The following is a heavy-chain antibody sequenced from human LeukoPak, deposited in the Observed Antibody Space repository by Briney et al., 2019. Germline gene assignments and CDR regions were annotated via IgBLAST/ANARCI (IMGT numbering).Heavy chain of an antibody. V-gene: IGHV4-34*01. Sequence: PSETLSLTCAVYGGSFGGYYWSWIRQPPGKGLEWIGEINHSGSTNYNPSLKSRVTISVDTSKNQFSLKLSSVTAADTAVYYCAVGAAMVTYYFDYWGQGTLVTVSS. J-gene: IGHJ4*02. CDR2: INHSGST. D-gene: IGHD5-18*01. CDR3: AVGAAMVTYYFDY. CDR1: GGSFGGYY.